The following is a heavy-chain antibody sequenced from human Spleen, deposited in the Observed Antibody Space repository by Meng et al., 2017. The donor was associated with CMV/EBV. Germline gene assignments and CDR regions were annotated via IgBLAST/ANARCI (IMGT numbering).Heavy chain of an antibody. Sequence: CTVSGCSISSGGYYWRWIRQHPGKGLEWIGYIYYSGSTYYNPSLKSRVTISVDTSKNQFSLKLSSVTAADTAVYYCARGFDSGYELDYWGQGTLVTVSS. D-gene: IGHD5-12*01. CDR1: GCSISSGGYY. CDR3: ARGFDSGYELDY. V-gene: IGHV4-31*03. J-gene: IGHJ4*02. CDR2: IYYSGST.